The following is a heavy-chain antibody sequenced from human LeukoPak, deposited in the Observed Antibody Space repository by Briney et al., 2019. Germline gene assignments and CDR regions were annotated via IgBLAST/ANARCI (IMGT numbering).Heavy chain of an antibody. Sequence: GGSLRLSCAASGFTFDDYAMHWVRQAPGKGLEWVSGISWNSGSIGYADSVKGRFTISRDNAKNTLFLQINSLRAEDTAVYYCAREILAPGKTHDYWGQGTLVTVSS. CDR2: ISWNSGSI. CDR1: GFTFDDYA. J-gene: IGHJ4*02. V-gene: IGHV3-9*01. CDR3: AREILAPGKTHDY.